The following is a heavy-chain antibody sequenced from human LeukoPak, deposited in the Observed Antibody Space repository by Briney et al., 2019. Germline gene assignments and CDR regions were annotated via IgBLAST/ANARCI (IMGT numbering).Heavy chain of an antibody. CDR2: INHGGST. D-gene: IGHD4/OR15-4a*01. Sequence: SETLSLTCAVYGGSLSGYYWSWIRQSPGKGLEWIGEINHGGSTNYNPSLKSRVAMSVDTSKNHFSLKLSSVTAADTAVYFCAREGRMSMGIEYWGQGTLVTVSS. V-gene: IGHV4-34*01. CDR1: GGSLSGYY. J-gene: IGHJ4*02. CDR3: AREGRMSMGIEY.